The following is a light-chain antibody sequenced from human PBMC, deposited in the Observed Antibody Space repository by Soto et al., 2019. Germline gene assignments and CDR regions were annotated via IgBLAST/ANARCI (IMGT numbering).Light chain of an antibody. CDR3: QQYGSSPLT. CDR1: QSVSSSY. V-gene: IGKV3-20*01. J-gene: IGKJ4*01. CDR2: GAS. Sequence: EIVLTQSPGTLSLSPGERVTLSCRASQSVSSSYLAWYQQRPGQAPRLLVYGASSRATGIPDRFSGSGSGTYFILTITRLEPEDFAVYYCQQYGSSPLTFGGGTKVEIK.